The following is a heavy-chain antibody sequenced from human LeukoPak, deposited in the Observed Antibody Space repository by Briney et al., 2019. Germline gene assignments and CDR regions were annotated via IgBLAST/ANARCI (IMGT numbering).Heavy chain of an antibody. CDR1: SGSISSYY. Sequence: SETLSLTCTVSSGSISSYYWSWIRQPPGKGLEWIGYIYTSGSTNYNPSLKSRVTMSVDTSKNQFSLKLSSVTAADTAVYYCASGHYYYGMDVWGQGTTVTVSS. V-gene: IGHV4-4*09. CDR3: ASGHYYYGMDV. CDR2: IYTSGST. J-gene: IGHJ6*02.